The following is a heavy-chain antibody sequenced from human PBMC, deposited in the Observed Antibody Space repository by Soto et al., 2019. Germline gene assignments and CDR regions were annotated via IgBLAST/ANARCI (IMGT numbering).Heavy chain of an antibody. D-gene: IGHD3-22*01. Sequence: QLVESGGGLVQPGGSLRLACAASGFTLSVYTMHWVRQAPGKGLEWVSCIGRTSTDTYYADSLKGRFTISRDNANHSVYLQIISLRVEDTAVYYCVRNGGYFPNGYLDSWGQGTLVTVSS. CDR2: IGRTSTDT. CDR3: VRNGGYFPNGYLDS. V-gene: IGHV3-48*01. CDR1: GFTLSVYT. J-gene: IGHJ4*02.